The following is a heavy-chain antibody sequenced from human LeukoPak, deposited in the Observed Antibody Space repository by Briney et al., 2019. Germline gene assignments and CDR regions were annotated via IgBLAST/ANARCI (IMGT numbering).Heavy chain of an antibody. Sequence: PGGSLRLSCTASGFSFSTYRMNWVRQAPGKGLEWVSYIVGSSSNIYYADSVKGRFTISRDNAKNSLYLQMNSLRAEDTAVYYCAREYVGAMEEWFDPWGQGTLVTVSS. V-gene: IGHV3-48*04. D-gene: IGHD1-26*01. CDR2: IVGSSSNI. CDR3: AREYVGAMEEWFDP. CDR1: GFSFSTYR. J-gene: IGHJ5*02.